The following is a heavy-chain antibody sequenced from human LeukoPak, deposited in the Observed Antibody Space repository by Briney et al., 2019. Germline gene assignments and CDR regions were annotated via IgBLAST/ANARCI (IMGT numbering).Heavy chain of an antibody. J-gene: IGHJ5*02. D-gene: IGHD6-13*01. Sequence: GGSLRLSCAASGFTFSSYGMHWVRQAPGKGLVWVSAISGSGGSTYYADSVKGRFTISRDNSKNTLYLQMNSLRAEDTAVYYCAKDRSSSSWYRFDPWGQGTLVIVSS. CDR3: AKDRSSSSWYRFDP. CDR2: ISGSGGST. CDR1: GFTFSSYG. V-gene: IGHV3-23*01.